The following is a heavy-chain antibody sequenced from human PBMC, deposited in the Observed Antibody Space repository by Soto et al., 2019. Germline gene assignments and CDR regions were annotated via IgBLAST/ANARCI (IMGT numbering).Heavy chain of an antibody. Sequence: EASVKVSCKVSGFTFSDSAVQWVRQARGQGLEWIGWIVAGSGNTNYAQKFQERVTITRDMSTSTAYMVLSSLRSDDTAVYYCAAGRTGGSYYGMDVWGQGTTVTSP. CDR1: GFTFSDSA. V-gene: IGHV1-58*01. CDR3: AAGRTGGSYYGMDV. CDR2: IVAGSGNT. J-gene: IGHJ6*02. D-gene: IGHD2-2*01.